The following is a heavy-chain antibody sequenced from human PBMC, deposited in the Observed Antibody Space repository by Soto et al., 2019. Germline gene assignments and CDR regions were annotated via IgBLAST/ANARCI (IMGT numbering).Heavy chain of an antibody. V-gene: IGHV4-59*01. CDR1: GGSISSYY. Sequence: SETLSLTCTVSGGSISSYYWSWIRQPPGKGLEWIGYIYYSGSTNYNPSLKSRVTISVDTSKNQFSLKLSSVTAADTAVYYCARDRAGYSYGYSGTFDYWGQGTLVTVSS. CDR3: ARDRAGYSYGYSGTFDY. CDR2: IYYSGST. D-gene: IGHD5-18*01. J-gene: IGHJ4*02.